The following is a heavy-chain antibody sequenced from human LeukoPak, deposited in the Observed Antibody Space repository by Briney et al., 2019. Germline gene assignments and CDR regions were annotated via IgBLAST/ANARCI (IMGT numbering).Heavy chain of an antibody. CDR3: AKESNGDYLDY. CDR2: ISGSGGST. V-gene: IGHV3-23*01. D-gene: IGHD4-11*01. J-gene: IGHJ4*02. Sequence: GGTLRLSCAASGSTFSSYGMSWVRQAPGKGLEWVSAISGSGGSTYYADSVKGRFTISRDNSKNTLYLQMNSLRAEDTAVYYCAKESNGDYLDYWGQGTLVTVSS. CDR1: GSTFSSYG.